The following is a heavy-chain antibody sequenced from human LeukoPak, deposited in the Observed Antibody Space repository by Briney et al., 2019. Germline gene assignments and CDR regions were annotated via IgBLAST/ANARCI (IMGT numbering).Heavy chain of an antibody. J-gene: IGHJ4*02. Sequence: ASVKVSCKASGYTFTSYDINWVRQATGQGLEWMGWMNPNSGNTGYAQKFQGRVTMTRNTSISTAYMELRSLRSDDTAVYYCARRGYDILTGYYTFDYWGQGTLVTVSS. CDR2: MNPNSGNT. D-gene: IGHD3-9*01. CDR3: ARRGYDILTGYYTFDY. V-gene: IGHV1-8*01. CDR1: GYTFTSYD.